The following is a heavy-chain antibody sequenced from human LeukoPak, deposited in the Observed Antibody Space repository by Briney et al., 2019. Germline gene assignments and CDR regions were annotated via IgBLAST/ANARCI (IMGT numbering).Heavy chain of an antibody. Sequence: ASVKVSCKVSGYTLTELSMHWVRQAPGKGLEWVGRFDPEDGETIYAQKFQGGVTMTEDTSTGTAYKELSSLRSEDTAVYYCVTAPVFSDSYFKYWGRGTLVTVSS. CDR2: FDPEDGET. CDR3: VTAPVFSDSYFKY. J-gene: IGHJ4*02. CDR1: GYTLTELS. D-gene: IGHD2-21*02. V-gene: IGHV1-24*01.